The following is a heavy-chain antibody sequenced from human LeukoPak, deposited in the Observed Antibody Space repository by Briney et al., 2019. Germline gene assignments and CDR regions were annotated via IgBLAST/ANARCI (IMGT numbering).Heavy chain of an antibody. CDR1: GGTFSSYA. J-gene: IGHJ4*02. CDR3: ARDLYYYDISGYSPFDY. Sequence: SVKVSCKASGGTFSSYAISWVRQAPGQGLEWVGRIIPIFGTANYAQKFQGRVTITADKSTSTAYMELSSLRSEDTAVYYCARDLYYYDISGYSPFDYWGQGTLVTVSS. D-gene: IGHD3-22*01. CDR2: IIPIFGTA. V-gene: IGHV1-69*06.